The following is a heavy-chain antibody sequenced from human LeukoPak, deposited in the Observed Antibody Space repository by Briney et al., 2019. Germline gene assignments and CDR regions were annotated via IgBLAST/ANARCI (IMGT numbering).Heavy chain of an antibody. Sequence: GSLRLSCAASGFTFSSYAMHWVRQAPGKGLEWVAVISYDGSNKYYADSVKGRFTISRDNSKNTLYLKMNSLRAEDTAVYYCARDPIITMIVVVPYYFDYWGQGTLVTVSS. D-gene: IGHD3-22*01. J-gene: IGHJ4*02. CDR3: ARDPIITMIVVVPYYFDY. CDR2: ISYDGSNK. CDR1: GFTFSSYA. V-gene: IGHV3-30-3*01.